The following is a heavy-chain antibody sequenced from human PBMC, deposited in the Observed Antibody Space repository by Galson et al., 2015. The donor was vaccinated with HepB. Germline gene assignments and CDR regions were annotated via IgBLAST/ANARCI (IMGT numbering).Heavy chain of an antibody. J-gene: IGHJ6*02. Sequence: SETLSLTCTVSGGSISSSSYYWGWIRQPPGKGLEWIGSVYYSGSTYYDPSLKSRVTISVDTSKNQFSLKLSSVTAADTAVYYCARRFSAVTINYYYYYGMDVWGQGTTVTVSS. CDR2: VYYSGST. D-gene: IGHD4-11*01. V-gene: IGHV4-39*01. CDR3: ARRFSAVTINYYYYYGMDV. CDR1: GGSISSSSYY.